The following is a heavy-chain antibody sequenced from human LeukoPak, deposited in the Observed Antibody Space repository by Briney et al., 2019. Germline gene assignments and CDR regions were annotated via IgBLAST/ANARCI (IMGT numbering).Heavy chain of an antibody. V-gene: IGHV3-21*04. CDR2: ISYTGTYI. CDR1: GFTFSSYA. D-gene: IGHD1-26*01. CDR3: VRDRGTYQPIDY. J-gene: IGHJ4*02. Sequence: GGSLRLSCAASGFTFSSYAMSWVRQAPGKGLEWVSSISYTGTYIYYADSVKGRFTISRDNAQNSLYLQMNSLRAEDTAIYYCVRDRGTYQPIDYWGQGTLVTVSS.